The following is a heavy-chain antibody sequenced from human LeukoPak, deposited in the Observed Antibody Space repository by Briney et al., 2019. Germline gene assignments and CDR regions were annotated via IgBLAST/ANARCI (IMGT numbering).Heavy chain of an antibody. CDR2: IYHSGST. D-gene: IGHD3-16*01. CDR1: GGSISSGGYY. CDR3: ARVGPLGN. J-gene: IGHJ4*02. Sequence: SETLSLTCTVSGGSISSGGYYWSWIRQPPGKGLEWIGYIYHSGSTYYNPSLKSRVTISVDRSKNQFSLKLSSVTAADTAVYYCARVGPLGNWGQGTLVTVSS. V-gene: IGHV4-30-2*01.